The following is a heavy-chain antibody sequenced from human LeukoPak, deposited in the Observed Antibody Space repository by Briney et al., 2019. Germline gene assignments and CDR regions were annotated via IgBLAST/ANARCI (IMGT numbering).Heavy chain of an antibody. V-gene: IGHV4-59*08. Sequence: PSETLSLTCTVSGVSISSYYWSWIRQPPGKGLEWVGYIYYSGSTNYNPSLKSRVTISVDPSKNQFSLKLSSVTAADTAVYYCARRSGIYDSSGGLDYWGQGTLVTVSS. J-gene: IGHJ4*02. CDR2: IYYSGST. D-gene: IGHD3-22*01. CDR3: ARRSGIYDSSGGLDY. CDR1: GVSISSYY.